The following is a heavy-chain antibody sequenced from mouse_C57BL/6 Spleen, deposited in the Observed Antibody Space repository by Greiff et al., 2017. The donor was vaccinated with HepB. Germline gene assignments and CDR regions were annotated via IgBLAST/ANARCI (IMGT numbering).Heavy chain of an antibody. CDR3: AIGVYGSSPYWYFDV. D-gene: IGHD1-1*01. CDR2: IHPSDSDT. CDR1: GYTFTSYW. J-gene: IGHJ1*03. V-gene: IGHV1-74*01. Sequence: QVQLKQPGAELVKPGASVKVSCKASGYTFTSYWMHWVKQRPGQGLEWIGRIHPSDSDTNYNQKFKGKATLTVGKSSSTAYMQLSSLTSEDSAVYYCAIGVYGSSPYWYFDVWGTGTTVTVSS.